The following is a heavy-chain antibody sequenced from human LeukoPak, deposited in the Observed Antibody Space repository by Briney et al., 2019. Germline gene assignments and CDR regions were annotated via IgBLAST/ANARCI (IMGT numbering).Heavy chain of an antibody. Sequence: ASVKVSCKASGGTFSSYAISWVRQAPGQGLEWMGWISAYNGNTNYAQKLQGRVTMTTDTSTSTAYMELRSLRSDDTAVYYCARVFSYSSSFYYYYYGMDVWGQGTTVTVSS. CDR1: GGTFSSYA. D-gene: IGHD6-13*01. CDR2: ISAYNGNT. J-gene: IGHJ6*02. CDR3: ARVFSYSSSFYYYYYGMDV. V-gene: IGHV1-18*01.